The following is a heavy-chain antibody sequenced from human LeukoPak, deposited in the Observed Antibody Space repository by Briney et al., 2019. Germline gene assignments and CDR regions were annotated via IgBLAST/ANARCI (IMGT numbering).Heavy chain of an antibody. D-gene: IGHD2-15*01. Sequence: SETLSLTCAVYGGSFSGYYWSWIRQPPGKGLEWIGEINHSGSTNYNPSLKSRVTISVDTSKNQFSLKLSSVTAADTAVYYCARRHSDIVVVVAADENRAAQYYFDYWGQGTLVTVSS. V-gene: IGHV4-34*01. J-gene: IGHJ4*02. CDR1: GGSFSGYY. CDR2: INHSGST. CDR3: ARRHSDIVVVVAADENRAAQYYFDY.